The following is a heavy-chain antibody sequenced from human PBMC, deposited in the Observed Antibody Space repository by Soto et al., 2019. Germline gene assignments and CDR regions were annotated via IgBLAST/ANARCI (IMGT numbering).Heavy chain of an antibody. CDR1: GYTFTAYY. V-gene: IGHV1-2*02. D-gene: IGHD2-15*01. J-gene: IGHJ6*04. CDR3: ARDFYCNNYYHYGMDV. CDR2: INPNNGVT. Sequence: QVQLVQSGAEVKEPGASVKVSCKASGYTFTAYYIHWVRQAPGQGLEWMGWINPNNGVTNYSQKFQGRVTMTRDTSISTAYMELSRLRSDDTAVYYCARDFYCNNYYHYGMDVWGKGTTVTVSS.